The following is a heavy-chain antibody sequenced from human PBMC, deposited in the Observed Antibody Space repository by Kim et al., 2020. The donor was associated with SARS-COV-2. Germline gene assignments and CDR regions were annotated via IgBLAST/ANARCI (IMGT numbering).Heavy chain of an antibody. D-gene: IGHD1-1*01. J-gene: IGHJ5*02. Sequence: ASVKVSCKASGYTFTGYYMHWVRQAPGQGLEWMGRINPNSGGTNYAQKFQGRVTMTRDTSISTAYMELSRLRSDDTAVYYCARDQTPQQPFDPWGQGTLVTVSS. CDR1: GYTFTGYY. CDR3: ARDQTPQQPFDP. V-gene: IGHV1-2*06. CDR2: INPNSGGT.